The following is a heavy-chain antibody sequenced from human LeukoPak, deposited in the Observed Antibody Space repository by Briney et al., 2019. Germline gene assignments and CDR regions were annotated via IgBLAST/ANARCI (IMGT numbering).Heavy chain of an antibody. Sequence: SQTLSLTCAISGDSVSSNSAAWNWIRQSPSRGLEWLGRTYYRSKWYNDYAVSVKSRITINPDTSKNQFSLQLNSVTTEDTAVYYCARDQGRRQWLVLSGMDVWGQGTTVTVSS. CDR3: ARDQGRRQWLVLSGMDV. CDR2: TYYRSKWYN. V-gene: IGHV6-1*01. CDR1: GDSVSSNSAA. J-gene: IGHJ6*02. D-gene: IGHD6-19*01.